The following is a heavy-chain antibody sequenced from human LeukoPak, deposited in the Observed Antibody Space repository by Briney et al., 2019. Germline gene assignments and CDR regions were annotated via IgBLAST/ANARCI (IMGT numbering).Heavy chain of an antibody. J-gene: IGHJ4*02. Sequence: PGGSLRLSCAASGFTFSSYAMHWVRQAPGKGLEWVALISYDGSNKYYADSVKGRFTISRDNSKKTLYLQVNSLRAEDTAVYYCARDSRYIVVVPSAISPNYYFDYWGQGTLVTVSS. V-gene: IGHV3-30-3*01. CDR1: GFTFSSYA. D-gene: IGHD2-2*01. CDR2: ISYDGSNK. CDR3: ARDSRYIVVVPSAISPNYYFDY.